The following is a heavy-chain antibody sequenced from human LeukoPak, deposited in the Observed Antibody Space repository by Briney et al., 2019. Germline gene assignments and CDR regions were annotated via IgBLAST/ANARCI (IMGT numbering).Heavy chain of an antibody. CDR1: GFTFNNYA. J-gene: IGHJ4*02. CDR2: ISGSGGSS. D-gene: IGHD3-22*01. Sequence: GGSLRLSCATSGFTFNNYAMNWVRRAPGKGLEWVSSISGSGGSSYYADSVKGRFTISRDNSKNKLYLQMNSLRAEDTAVYYCAKDRGRYYDSSGYYWGYYFDSWGQGILVTVST. CDR3: AKDRGRYYDSSGYYWGYYFDS. V-gene: IGHV3-23*01.